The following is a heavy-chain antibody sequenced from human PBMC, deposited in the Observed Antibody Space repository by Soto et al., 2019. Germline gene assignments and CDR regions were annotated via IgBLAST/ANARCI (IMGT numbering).Heavy chain of an antibody. V-gene: IGHV1-2*04. CDR1: GYTFTGYY. D-gene: IGHD4-17*01. CDR2: INPNSGGT. Sequence: QVQLVQSGAEVKKPGASVKVSCKASGYTFTGYYMHWVRQAPGQGLEWMGWINPNSGGTNYAQKFQGWVTMTRDTSISTAYRELSRLKSDDTAVYYCARDHAYGDLLYSRHWGKGTLFTVSS. CDR3: ARDHAYGDLLYSRH. J-gene: IGHJ1*01.